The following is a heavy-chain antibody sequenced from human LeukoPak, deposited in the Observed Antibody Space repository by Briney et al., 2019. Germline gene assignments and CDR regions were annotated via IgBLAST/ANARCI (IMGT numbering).Heavy chain of an antibody. D-gene: IGHD3-3*01. CDR3: ARAITIFGVVIFDYYYYMDV. CDR1: GYTFTSYD. CDR2: ISAYNGNT. J-gene: IGHJ6*03. V-gene: IGHV1-18*01. Sequence: ASVKVSCKASGYTFTSYDISWVRQAPGQGLEWMGWISAYNGNTNYAQKLQGRVTMTTDTSTSTAYMELRSLRSDDTAVYYCARAITIFGVVIFDYYYYMDVWGKGTTVTVSS.